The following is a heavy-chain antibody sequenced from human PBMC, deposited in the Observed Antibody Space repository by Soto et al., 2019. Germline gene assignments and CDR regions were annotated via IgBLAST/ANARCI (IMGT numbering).Heavy chain of an antibody. CDR2: IYHSGST. J-gene: IGHJ6*02. V-gene: IGHV4-38-2*01. CDR1: GYSISSGYY. Sequence: LSLTCAVPGYSISSGYYWGWIRQPPGKGLEWIGSIYHSGSTYYNPSLKSRVTISVDTSKNQFSLKLSSVTAADTAVYYCARVRRNDASDYYGMDVWGQGTAVTVSS. CDR3: ARVRRNDASDYYGMDV. D-gene: IGHD1-1*01.